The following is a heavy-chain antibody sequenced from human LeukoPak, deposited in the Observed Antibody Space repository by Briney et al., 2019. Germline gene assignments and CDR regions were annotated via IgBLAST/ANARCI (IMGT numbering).Heavy chain of an antibody. J-gene: IGHJ4*02. CDR3: ARDLAY. CDR2: INPNSGDT. Sequence: ASVKVSCKASGYTFTGYYMHWVRQAPGQGLEWMGWINPNSGDTNYAQNFQGRVTMTRDTSIITAYMELSSLRAEDTAVYYCARDLAYWGQGTLVTVSS. CDR1: GYTFTGYY. V-gene: IGHV1-2*02.